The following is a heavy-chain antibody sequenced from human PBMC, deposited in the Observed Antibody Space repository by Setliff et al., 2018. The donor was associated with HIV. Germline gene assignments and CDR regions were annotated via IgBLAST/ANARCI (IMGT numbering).Heavy chain of an antibody. CDR3: ARRGRGAFPYYSIDY. CDR1: GGSSINSSYY. D-gene: IGHD2-15*01. V-gene: IGHV4-39*02. CDR2: VYDSGVT. J-gene: IGHJ4*02. Sequence: PSETLSLTCTVSGGSSINSSYYWVWIRQPPGKGLEWIGDVYDSGVTYYNASLKSRVTMSIDRSKNHFSLTMTSVTAADTAVYYCARRGRGAFPYYSIDYWGQGILVTVSS.